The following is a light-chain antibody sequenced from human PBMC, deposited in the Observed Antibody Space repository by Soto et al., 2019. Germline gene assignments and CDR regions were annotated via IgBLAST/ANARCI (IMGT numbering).Light chain of an antibody. CDR3: SSYTSSNTLL. CDR1: SSDVGGYNY. V-gene: IGLV2-14*01. Sequence: QSALTQPASVSGSPGQSITISCTGTSSDVGGYNYVSWYQQYPGKAPKVIIYDVNNRPSWVSNRFSGSKAGNTVSLTTSGRQAEDEADYYCSSYTSSNTLLFGGGTKLTV. J-gene: IGLJ2*01. CDR2: DVN.